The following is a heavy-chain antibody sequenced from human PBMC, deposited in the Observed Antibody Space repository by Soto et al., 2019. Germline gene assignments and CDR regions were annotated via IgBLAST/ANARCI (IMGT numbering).Heavy chain of an antibody. J-gene: IGHJ3*02. CDR2: IKQDGSEK. Sequence: GGSLRLSCAASGFTFSSYWMSWVRQAPGKGLEWVANIKQDGSEKYYVDSVKGRFTISRDNAKNTLYLQMNSLRAEDTAVYYCARDPTNIPGAFDIWGQGTMVTVSS. D-gene: IGHD5-12*01. CDR1: GFTFSSYW. V-gene: IGHV3-7*01. CDR3: ARDPTNIPGAFDI.